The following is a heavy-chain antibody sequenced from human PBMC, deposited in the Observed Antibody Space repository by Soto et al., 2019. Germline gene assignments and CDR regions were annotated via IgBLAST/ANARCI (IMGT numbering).Heavy chain of an antibody. Sequence: WVSLRLSCAASGFTFGDYYMSWIRQAPGKGLEWVSSISSSSSNIYYADSVKGRFTISRDNAKNSLYLQMNSLRAEDTAVYYCARVEQLALYYFDYWGQGTLVTVSS. J-gene: IGHJ4*02. CDR3: ARVEQLALYYFDY. CDR2: ISSSSSNI. CDR1: GFTFGDYY. D-gene: IGHD6-6*01. V-gene: IGHV3-11*04.